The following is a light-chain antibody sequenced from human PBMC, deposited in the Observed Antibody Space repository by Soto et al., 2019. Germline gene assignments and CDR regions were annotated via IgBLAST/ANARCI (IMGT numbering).Light chain of an antibody. V-gene: IGKV3-20*01. J-gene: IGKJ1*01. CDR1: QRVSSSY. CDR2: GAS. CDR3: QQYGSSPPWT. Sequence: EIVLTQSPGTLSLSPGERATLSCRASQRVSSSYLAWYQQKPGQAPRLLIYGASSRATCIPDRFSGSGSGTDFTLTISRLEPEDFAVYYCQQYGSSPPWTFGQGTKVEIK.